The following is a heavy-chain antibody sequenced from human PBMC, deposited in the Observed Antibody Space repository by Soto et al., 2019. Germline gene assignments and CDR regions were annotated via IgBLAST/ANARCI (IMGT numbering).Heavy chain of an antibody. Sequence: ASVKVSCKASGYTFTSYGISWVRQAPGQGLERMGWISAYNGNTNYAQKLQGRVTMTTDTSTSTAYMELRSLRSDDTAVYYCAGDGGYCSCGSCPGYYYYGMDVWG. J-gene: IGHJ6*02. V-gene: IGHV1-18*01. CDR2: ISAYNGNT. D-gene: IGHD2-15*01. CDR3: AGDGGYCSCGSCPGYYYYGMDV. CDR1: GYTFTSYG.